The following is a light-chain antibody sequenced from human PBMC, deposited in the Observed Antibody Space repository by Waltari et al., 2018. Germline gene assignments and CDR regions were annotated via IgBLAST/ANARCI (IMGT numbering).Light chain of an antibody. Sequence: DIQMTQSPSSLSASVGDSITITCRASQSVSNYLNWYQQKPGKPPKLLIFGSASLQSAVPSRFSGSRSGTDFTLTISSLQPEDFATYYCQQTYSVLYTFGQGTKLQI. CDR2: GSA. CDR3: QQTYSVLYT. CDR1: QSVSNY. J-gene: IGKJ2*01. V-gene: IGKV1-39*01.